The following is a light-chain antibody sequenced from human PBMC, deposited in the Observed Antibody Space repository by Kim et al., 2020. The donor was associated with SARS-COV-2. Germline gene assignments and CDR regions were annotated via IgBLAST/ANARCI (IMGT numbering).Light chain of an antibody. V-gene: IGLV2-14*03. CDR3: SSYTRSSTNYV. J-gene: IGLJ1*01. CDR1: SSDGGSYNY. CDR2: AVS. Sequence: QSLPISCTGTSSDGGSYNYVSWYQQHPGKAPKLMIYAVSNRPSGVSNRFSGSKSGNTASLTISGLQAEDEADYYCSSYTRSSTNYVFGTGTKVTVL.